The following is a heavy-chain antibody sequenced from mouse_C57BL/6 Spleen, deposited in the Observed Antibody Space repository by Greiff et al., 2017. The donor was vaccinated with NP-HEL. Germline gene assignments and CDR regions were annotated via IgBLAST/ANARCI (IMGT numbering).Heavy chain of an antibody. V-gene: IGHV7-3*01. CDR1: GFTFTDYY. Sequence: EVQLVESGGGLVQPGGSLSLSCAASGFTFTDYYMSWVRQPPGKALEWLGFIRNKANGYTTEYSASVKGRFTISRDNSQSILYLQMNALRAEDNATYYCARSLITTVVEMDYWGQGTSVTVSS. J-gene: IGHJ4*01. CDR3: ARSLITTVVEMDY. D-gene: IGHD1-1*01. CDR2: IRNKANGYTT.